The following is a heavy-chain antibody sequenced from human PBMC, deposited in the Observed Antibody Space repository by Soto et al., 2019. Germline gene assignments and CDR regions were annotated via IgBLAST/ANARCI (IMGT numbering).Heavy chain of an antibody. J-gene: IGHJ4*02. CDR1: GYTFTSYA. V-gene: IGHV1-3*01. D-gene: IGHD3-3*01. CDR2: INAGNGNT. Sequence: ASVKVSCKASGYTFTSYAMHWVRQAPGQRLEWMGWINAGNGNTKYSQKFQGRVTITRDTSASTAYMELSSLRSEDTAVYYCAIYFNRFLDCFRQFDYWGQGNLVTVS. CDR3: AIYFNRFLDCFRQFDY.